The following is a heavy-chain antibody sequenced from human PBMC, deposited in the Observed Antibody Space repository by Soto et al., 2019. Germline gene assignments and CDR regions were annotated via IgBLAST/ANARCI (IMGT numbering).Heavy chain of an antibody. CDR3: AKEPGADYYYYMDV. CDR1: GFTFSSYA. D-gene: IGHD7-27*01. Sequence: HPGGSLRLSCAASGFTFSSYAMSWVRQAPGKGLEWVSAISGSGGSTYYADSVKGRFTISRDNSKNTLYLQMNSLRAEDTAVYYCAKEPGADYYYYMDVWGKGTTVTVSS. J-gene: IGHJ6*03. CDR2: ISGSGGST. V-gene: IGHV3-23*01.